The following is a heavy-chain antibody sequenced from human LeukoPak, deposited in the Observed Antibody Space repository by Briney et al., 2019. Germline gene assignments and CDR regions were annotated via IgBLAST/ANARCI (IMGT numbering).Heavy chain of an antibody. J-gene: IGHJ4*02. CDR2: VYHTGHT. V-gene: IGHV4-59*12. D-gene: IGHD1-26*01. CDR3: ARIVGATQDF. CDR1: GDSISGYY. Sequence: PSETLSLTCTVSGDSISGYYWSWIRQPPGKGLEWIGYVYHTGHTHYSPSLKSRVTVSLDTSRNQVSLILSSVTPEDTAVYFCARIVGATQDFWGQGTLVTVSS.